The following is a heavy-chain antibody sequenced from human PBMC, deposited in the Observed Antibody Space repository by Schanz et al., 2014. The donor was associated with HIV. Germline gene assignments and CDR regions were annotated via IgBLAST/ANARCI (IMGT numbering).Heavy chain of an antibody. CDR1: GYTFTTYY. CDR2: IIPIFGTA. V-gene: IGHV1-69*18. J-gene: IGHJ4*02. CDR3: VRVANYDGDDYYQRSHFDL. D-gene: IGHD3-22*01. Sequence: QVQLVQSGAEVKKPGASVKVSCKASGYTFTTYYMHWVRQAPGQGLEWMGRIIPIFGTANYAQKLQGRVTITADESTSTAYMELSSLRSEDTAVYYCVRVANYDGDDYYQRSHFDLWGQGTLVTVSS.